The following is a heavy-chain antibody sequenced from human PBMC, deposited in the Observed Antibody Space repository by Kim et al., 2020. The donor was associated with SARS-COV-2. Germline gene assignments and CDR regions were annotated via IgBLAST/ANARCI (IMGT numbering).Heavy chain of an antibody. J-gene: IGHJ4*02. CDR2: INTNTGNP. Sequence: ASVKVSCKSSGYTFTSYAMNWVRQAPGQGLEWMGWINTNTGNPTYAQGFTGRFVFSLDTSVSTAYLQISSLKAEDTAVYYCARVPSYSGSYPIDYWGQGTLVTVSS. D-gene: IGHD1-26*01. CDR3: ARVPSYSGSYPIDY. V-gene: IGHV7-4-1*02. CDR1: GYTFTSYA.